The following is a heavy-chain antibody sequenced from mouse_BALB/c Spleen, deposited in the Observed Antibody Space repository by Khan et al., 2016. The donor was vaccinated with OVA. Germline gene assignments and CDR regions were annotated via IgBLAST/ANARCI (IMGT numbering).Heavy chain of an antibody. V-gene: IGHV3-2*02. CDR3: AIVYGGDFDY. CDR1: GYSITSDYA. CDR2: ISYSGNT. Sequence: EVQLQESGPGLVKPSQSLSLTCTVTGYSITSDYAWNWIRQFPGNKLEWMGYISYSGNTNYNPSLTSRISITRDTSKNQFFLQLNSVTTEDTATFYCAIVYGGDFDYWGQGTTLTVSS. J-gene: IGHJ2*01. D-gene: IGHD2-10*02.